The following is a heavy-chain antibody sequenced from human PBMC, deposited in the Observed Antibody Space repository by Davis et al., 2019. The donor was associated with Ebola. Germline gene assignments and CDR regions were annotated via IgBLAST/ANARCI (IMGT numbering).Heavy chain of an antibody. CDR1: GYTFTSYD. CDR2: MNPNSGNT. CDR3: ARGRAPYFYFDY. D-gene: IGHD2-8*01. V-gene: IGHV1-8*01. J-gene: IGHJ4*02. Sequence: ASVKVSCKASGYTFTSYDINWVRQATGQGLEWMGWMNPNSGNTGYAQKFQGRVTMTRNTSISTAYMELSSLRSEDTAVYYCARGRAPYFYFDYWGQGTLVTVSS.